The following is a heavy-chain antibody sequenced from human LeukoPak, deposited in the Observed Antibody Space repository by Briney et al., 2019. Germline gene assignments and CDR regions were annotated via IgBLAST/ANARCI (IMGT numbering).Heavy chain of an antibody. V-gene: IGHV1-69*05. CDR1: GGTFSSYA. D-gene: IGHD3-22*01. CDR3: ARDRGSSGYYTHFDY. Sequence: SVKVSCKASGGTFSSYAISWVRQAPGQGLEWMGRIIPIFGTANYAQKFQGRVTITTDESTSTAYMELSSLRSDDTAVYYCARDRGSSGYYTHFDYWGQGTLVTVSS. CDR2: IIPIFGTA. J-gene: IGHJ4*02.